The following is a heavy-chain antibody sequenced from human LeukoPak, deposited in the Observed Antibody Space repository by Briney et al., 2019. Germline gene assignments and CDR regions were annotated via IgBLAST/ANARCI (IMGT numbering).Heavy chain of an antibody. CDR2: IYYDGST. CDR1: GGSISSYY. CDR3: AREGRYRYGYNEYHLYMDI. Sequence: SETLSLTCTVSGGSISSYYWSWIRQSPGKGLEWIGYIYYDGSTNYNPSLRGRVTISVDTPKNQFSLKLSSVTAAATAVYYCAREGRYRYGYNEYHLYMDIWGKGTTVTVSS. J-gene: IGHJ6*03. D-gene: IGHD5-18*01. V-gene: IGHV4-59*12.